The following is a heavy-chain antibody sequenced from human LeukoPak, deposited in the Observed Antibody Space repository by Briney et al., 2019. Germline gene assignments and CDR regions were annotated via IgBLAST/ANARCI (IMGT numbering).Heavy chain of an antibody. CDR3: ARPSVPIAVAGTFDY. Sequence: GASVKVSCKASGYTSTTYYIHWVRQAPGQGLEWMGIINPSGGSTSYAQKFQGRVTMTRDTSTSTVYMELSSLRSEDTAVYYCARPSVPIAVAGTFDYWGQGTLVTVSS. CDR2: INPSGGST. V-gene: IGHV1-46*01. D-gene: IGHD6-19*01. CDR1: GYTSTTYY. J-gene: IGHJ4*02.